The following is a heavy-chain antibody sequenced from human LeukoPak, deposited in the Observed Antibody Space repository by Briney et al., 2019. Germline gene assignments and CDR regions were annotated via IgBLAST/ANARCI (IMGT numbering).Heavy chain of an antibody. J-gene: IGHJ3*02. Sequence: SETLSLTCAVSGWSFSGYYLSWIRQPPGKGLEWIGEINHSGSTNYYPSLKRRVTISVDTSKNQFSLKLSTVTAADTAVYYCARQNTEKEHTVTTAGAFDIWGQGKMVTVSS. CDR2: INHSGST. D-gene: IGHD4-17*01. V-gene: IGHV4-34*01. CDR3: ARQNTEKEHTVTTAGAFDI. CDR1: GWSFSGYY.